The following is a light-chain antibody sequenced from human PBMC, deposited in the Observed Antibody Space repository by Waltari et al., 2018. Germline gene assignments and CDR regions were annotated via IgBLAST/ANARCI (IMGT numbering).Light chain of an antibody. CDR2: LGS. Sequence: DIVMTQFPLSLPVTPGEPASISCRSGQSLLHSNGYNYLDWYLQRPGQSPQLLIYLGSNRASGVPDRFSGSGSGTDFTLKISRVEADDVGVYYCMQTLQTPTFGQGTKVEI. J-gene: IGKJ1*01. CDR1: QSLLHSNGYNY. CDR3: MQTLQTPT. V-gene: IGKV2-28*01.